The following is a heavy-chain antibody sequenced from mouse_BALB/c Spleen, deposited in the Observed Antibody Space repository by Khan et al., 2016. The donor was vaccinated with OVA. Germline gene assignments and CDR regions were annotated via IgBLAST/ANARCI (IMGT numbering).Heavy chain of an antibody. V-gene: IGHV2-9*02. CDR1: GFSLTSYA. CDR2: IWAGGSP. CDR3: ARNREPDYFDY. Sequence: QVQLKESGPGLVAPSQSLSITCTVTGFSLTSYAIHWIRQPPGKGLEWLGVIWAGGSPNYNSALMSRLSISKDNSKSQVFLKMNSLQTHDTAIYYCARNREPDYFDYWGQGTTLTVSS. J-gene: IGHJ2*01.